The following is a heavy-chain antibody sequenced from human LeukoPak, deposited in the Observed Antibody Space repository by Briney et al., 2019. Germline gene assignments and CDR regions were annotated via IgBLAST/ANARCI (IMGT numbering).Heavy chain of an antibody. CDR1: GGSIRTYY. J-gene: IGHJ4*02. Sequence: PSETLSLTCTVSGGSIRTYYWSWIRQAPGKGLEWIGFISYSGYTSYSPSLKSRVAISVDTSESQFSLRLSSMTAADTAIYYCARGRNDNGGMFFDSWAQGTLVTVSS. CDR2: ISYSGYT. V-gene: IGHV4-59*01. D-gene: IGHD4-23*01. CDR3: ARGRNDNGGMFFDS.